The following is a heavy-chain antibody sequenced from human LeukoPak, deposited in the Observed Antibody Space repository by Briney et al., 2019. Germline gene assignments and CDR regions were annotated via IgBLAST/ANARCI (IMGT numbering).Heavy chain of an antibody. D-gene: IGHD6-6*01. J-gene: IGHJ3*02. CDR2: IYTSGST. CDR3: ARVTYSSSSISLDAFDI. CDR1: GGSISSYY. V-gene: IGHV4-4*07. Sequence: SETLSLTCTVSGGSISSYYWSWIRQPAGKGLEWIGRIYTSGSTNYNPSLKSRVTMSVDTSKNQFSLKLNSVTAADTAVYYCARVTYSSSSISLDAFDIWGQGTMVTVSS.